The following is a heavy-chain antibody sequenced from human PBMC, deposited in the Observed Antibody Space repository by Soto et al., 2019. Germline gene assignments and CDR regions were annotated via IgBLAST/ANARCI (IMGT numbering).Heavy chain of an antibody. CDR1: GFTFSSYS. V-gene: IGHV3-21*01. Sequence: GGSLRLSCAASGFTFSSYSMNWVRQAPGKGLEWVSSISSSSSYIYYADSVKGRFTISRDNAKNSLYLQMNSLRAEDTAVYYCARDRRATTVTTKPGVYYYGMDVWGQGTTVTVSS. CDR3: ARDRRATTVTTKPGVYYYGMDV. D-gene: IGHD4-17*01. J-gene: IGHJ6*02. CDR2: ISSSSSYI.